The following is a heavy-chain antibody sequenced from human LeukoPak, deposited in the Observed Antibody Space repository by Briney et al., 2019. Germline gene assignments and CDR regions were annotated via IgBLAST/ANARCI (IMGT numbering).Heavy chain of an antibody. CDR1: GFTFSSYA. CDR3: AKSPNYGDYVWYFDL. J-gene: IGHJ2*01. V-gene: IGHV3-23*01. CDR2: ISGSDSGT. D-gene: IGHD4-17*01. Sequence: GGSLRLSCAASGFTFSSYAMSWVRQAPGKGLEWVSAISGSDSGTYYADSVRGRFTISRDNSKNTLYLQMNSLRAEDTAVYYCAKSPNYGDYVWYFDLWGRGTLVTVSS.